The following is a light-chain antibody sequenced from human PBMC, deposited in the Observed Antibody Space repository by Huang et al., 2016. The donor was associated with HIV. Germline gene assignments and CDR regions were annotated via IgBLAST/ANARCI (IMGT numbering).Light chain of an antibody. V-gene: IGKV1-39*01. CDR2: GAS. J-gene: IGKJ2*02. Sequence: QMTQSPSSLSASVGDRVIITCRASQSVTKYLNWYQHMPGKAPKLLIYGASTLQGGVSSRFSGSGSGTEFTLSISSLQPEDAATYYCQQSYRLPRTFGQGTSLEI. CDR3: QQSYRLPRT. CDR1: QSVTKY.